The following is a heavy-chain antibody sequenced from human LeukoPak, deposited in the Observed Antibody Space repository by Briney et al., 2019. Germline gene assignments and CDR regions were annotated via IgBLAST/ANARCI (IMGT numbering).Heavy chain of an antibody. J-gene: IGHJ6*02. V-gene: IGHV1-69*04. CDR1: GGTFSSYA. CDR3: ARALTTVVTPYYYGMDV. Sequence: SVKVSCKASGGTFSSYAISWVRQAPGQGLEWMGRIIPILGIANYAQKFQGRVTITADKSTSTAYMELSSLRSEDTAVYYCARALTTVVTPYYYGMDVWGQGTTVTVSS. D-gene: IGHD4-17*01. CDR2: IIPILGIA.